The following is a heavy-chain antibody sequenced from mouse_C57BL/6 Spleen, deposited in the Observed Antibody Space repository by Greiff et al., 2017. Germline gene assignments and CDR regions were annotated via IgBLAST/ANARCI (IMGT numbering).Heavy chain of an antibody. CDR1: GYTFTSYW. Sequence: VQLQQSGAELAKPGASVKLSCKASGYTFTSYWMHWVKQRPGQGLEWIGYINPSSGYTKYNQKFKDKATLTADKSSSTAYMQLSSLTYEDSAVYDCARELYDGYRYFDVWGTGTTVTVSS. CDR3: ARELYDGYRYFDV. D-gene: IGHD2-3*01. J-gene: IGHJ1*03. V-gene: IGHV1-7*01. CDR2: INPSSGYT.